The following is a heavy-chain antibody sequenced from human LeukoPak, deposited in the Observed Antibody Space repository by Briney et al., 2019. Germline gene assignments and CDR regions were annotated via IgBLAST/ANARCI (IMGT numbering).Heavy chain of an antibody. CDR2: IYPGDSDT. V-gene: IGHV5-51*01. J-gene: IGHJ4*02. CDR3: ARARYCGGASCYYDY. D-gene: IGHD2-15*01. Sequence: GESLKISCKGSGYSFSSYWIGWVRQMPGKGLEWMGIIYPGDSDTRFSPSFQGQVTISADKSISTAYLQWSSLKASDTAMYYCARARYCGGASCYYDYWGQGTLVTVSS. CDR1: GYSFSSYW.